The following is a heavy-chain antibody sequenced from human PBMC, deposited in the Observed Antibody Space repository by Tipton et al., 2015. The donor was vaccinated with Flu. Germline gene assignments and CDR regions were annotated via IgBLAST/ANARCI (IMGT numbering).Heavy chain of an antibody. CDR1: GFTFDDYA. J-gene: IGHJ3*02. Sequence: SLRLSCAASGFTFDDYAMHWVRQAPGKGLEWVSGISWNSGSIGYADSVKGRFTISRDNAKNSLYLQMNSLRAEDTALYYCAKDLAHYYDSSGYYLDAFDIWGQGTMVTVSS. D-gene: IGHD3-22*01. CDR3: AKDLAHYYDSSGYYLDAFDI. V-gene: IGHV3-9*01. CDR2: ISWNSGSI.